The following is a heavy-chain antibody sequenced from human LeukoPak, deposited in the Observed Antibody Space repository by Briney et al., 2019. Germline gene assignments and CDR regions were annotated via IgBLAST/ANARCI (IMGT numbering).Heavy chain of an antibody. CDR1: GVSISGYY. V-gene: IGHV4-59*01. Sequence: PSGTLCLTCTVSGVSISGYYWSWIRQPPGKGLELVSYISYSGSTNYNPSLKRRGTISVDASKNQLSLKLSSVTAADTGVYYCARLAMLGGVPYFDYWGQGALVTVSS. D-gene: IGHD3-10*01. J-gene: IGHJ4*02. CDR3: ARLAMLGGVPYFDY. CDR2: ISYSGST.